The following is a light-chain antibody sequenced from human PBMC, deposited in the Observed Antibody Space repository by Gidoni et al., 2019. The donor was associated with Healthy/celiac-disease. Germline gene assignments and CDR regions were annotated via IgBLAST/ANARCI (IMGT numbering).Light chain of an antibody. CDR3: QQYGSSPPLT. J-gene: IGKJ5*01. Sequence: EIVLTQSPGTLSLSPGERATLSCRASQSVGSSYLAWYQQKPGQAPRLLIYGASSRATGIPARFSGSGSGTDFTLTISRLEPEDFAVYYCQQYGSSPPLTFGQGTRLEIK. CDR1: QSVGSSY. V-gene: IGKV3-20*01. CDR2: GAS.